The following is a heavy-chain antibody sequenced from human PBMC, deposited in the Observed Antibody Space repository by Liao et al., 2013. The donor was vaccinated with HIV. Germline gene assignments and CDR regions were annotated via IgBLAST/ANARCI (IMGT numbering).Heavy chain of an antibody. CDR2: IYTSGST. D-gene: IGHD5-12*01. J-gene: IGHJ4*02. CDR1: GGSISSYY. CDR3: AREGGYSGYDSLALDY. V-gene: IGHV4-4*07. Sequence: QVQLQESGPGLVKPSETLSLTCTVSGGSISSYYWSWIRQPAGKGLEWIGRIYTSGSTNYNPSLKSRVTMSVDTSKNQFSLKLSSVTAADTAVYYCAREGGYSGYDSLALDYWAREPWSPSP.